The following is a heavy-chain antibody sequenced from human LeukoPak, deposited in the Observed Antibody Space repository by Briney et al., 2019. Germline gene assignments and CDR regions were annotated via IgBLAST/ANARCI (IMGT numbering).Heavy chain of an antibody. CDR3: ARARAAAGTLFDY. Sequence: SVKVSCKASGGTFSSYAISWVRQAPGQGLEWMGGIIPIFGTANYAQKFQGRVTITADKSTSTAYMELSSLRSEDTAVYYCARARAAAGTLFDYWGQGTRVTVSS. J-gene: IGHJ4*02. D-gene: IGHD6-13*01. CDR1: GGTFSSYA. CDR2: IIPIFGTA. V-gene: IGHV1-69*06.